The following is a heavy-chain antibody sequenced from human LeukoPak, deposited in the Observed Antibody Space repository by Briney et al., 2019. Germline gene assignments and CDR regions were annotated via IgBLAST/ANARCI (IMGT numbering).Heavy chain of an antibody. J-gene: IGHJ4*02. CDR1: GFTVSSNY. Sequence: GGSLRLSCAATGFTVSSNYMSWVRQAPGKGLEWVSVIYSGGSTYYADSVKGRFTISRDNSKNTLYLQMNSLRAEDTAVYYCARRVSKHFDYWGQGTLVTVSS. CDR3: ARRVSKHFDY. D-gene: IGHD6-13*01. V-gene: IGHV3-66*01. CDR2: IYSGGST.